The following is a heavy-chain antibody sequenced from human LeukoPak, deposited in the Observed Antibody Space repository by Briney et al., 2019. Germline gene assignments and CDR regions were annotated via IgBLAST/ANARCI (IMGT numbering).Heavy chain of an antibody. V-gene: IGHV3-23*01. CDR3: EKDIVRGDCSGGSCYPLDP. CDR1: GFTFSSYA. Sequence: PGGSLRLSCAASGFTFSSYAMSWVRQASGKGLEWVSTISGSGGNTYYADSVKGRFTISRDNSKNTLYLQMNSLRAEDTAVYYCEKDIVRGDCSGGSCYPLDPWGQGTLVTVSS. CDR2: ISGSGGNT. J-gene: IGHJ5*02. D-gene: IGHD2-15*01.